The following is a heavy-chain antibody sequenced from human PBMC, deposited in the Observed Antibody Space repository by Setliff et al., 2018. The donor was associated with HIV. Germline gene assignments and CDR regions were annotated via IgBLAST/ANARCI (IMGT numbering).Heavy chain of an antibody. CDR2: ISSSSSNI. D-gene: IGHD5-18*01. V-gene: IGHV3-21*01. CDR1: GFTFSSYT. CDR3: ARDSEDTAWDYYYYMDV. Sequence: NPGGSLRLSCAASGFTFSSYTMNWVRQAPGKGLEWVSSISSSSSNIYYADSVKGRFTISRDNAKNSLYLQMNSLRAEDTAVYYCARDSEDTAWDYYYYMDVWGKGTTVTVS. J-gene: IGHJ6*03.